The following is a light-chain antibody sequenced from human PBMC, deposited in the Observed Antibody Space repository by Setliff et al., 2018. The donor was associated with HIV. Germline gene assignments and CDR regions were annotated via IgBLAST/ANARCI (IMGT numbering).Light chain of an antibody. J-gene: IGLJ1*01. CDR3: CSYAGSTSFDV. Sequence: QSALTQPASVSGSPGQSISIPCTGNSSNVGKFDLVSWYRQHPGKAPELTIYEVSKRPSGVSKRFSGSKSGDAAFLTISGLQPDDEADYYCCSYAGSTSFDVFGTGTKATV. V-gene: IGLV2-23*02. CDR2: EVS. CDR1: SSNVGKFDL.